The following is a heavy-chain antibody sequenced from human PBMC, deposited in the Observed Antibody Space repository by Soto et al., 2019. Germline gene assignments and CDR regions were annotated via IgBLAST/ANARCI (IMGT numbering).Heavy chain of an antibody. Sequence: ASVKVSCKASGYTFTSYAMHWVRQAPGQRLEWMGWINAGNGNTKYSQKFQGRVTITRDTSASTAYMELSSLRSEDTAVYYCASMDTDYYSSYGMDVWGQGTTVTVSS. V-gene: IGHV1-3*01. CDR1: GYTFTSYA. D-gene: IGHD5-18*01. J-gene: IGHJ6*02. CDR2: INAGNGNT. CDR3: ASMDTDYYSSYGMDV.